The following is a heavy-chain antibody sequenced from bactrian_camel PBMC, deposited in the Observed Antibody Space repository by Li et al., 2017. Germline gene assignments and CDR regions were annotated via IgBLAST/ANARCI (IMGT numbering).Heavy chain of an antibody. CDR2: IDTDGSV. V-gene: IGHV3S53*01. CDR3: AADFYNLQLARSYSY. Sequence: HVQLVESGGGSVQTGGSLTLSCDVSGYISRRYCMGWWRQAPGKKREGIAAIDTDGSVSHAESVKDRFTISKDNVKNTLYLQMNSLEVDDTAMYYCAADFYNLQLARSYSYWGQGTQVTVS. D-gene: IGHD7*01. J-gene: IGHJ4*01. CDR1: GYISRRYC.